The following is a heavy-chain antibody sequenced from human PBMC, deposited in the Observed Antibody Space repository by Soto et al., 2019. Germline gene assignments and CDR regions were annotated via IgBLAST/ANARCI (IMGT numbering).Heavy chain of an antibody. CDR1: GGSISSGGYY. J-gene: IGHJ6*02. CDR3: ARGLDYYYGMDV. Sequence: SETLSLTCTVSGGSISSGGYYWSWIRQHPGKGLEWIGYIYYSGSTYYNPSLKSRVTISVDTSKNQFSLKLSSATAADTAVYYCARGLDYYYGMDVWGQGTTVTVSS. CDR2: IYYSGST. V-gene: IGHV4-31*03.